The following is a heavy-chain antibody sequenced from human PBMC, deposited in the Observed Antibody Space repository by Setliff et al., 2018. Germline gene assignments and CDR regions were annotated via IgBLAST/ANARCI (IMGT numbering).Heavy chain of an antibody. CDR3: SRLVRYCTRTSCQRASGAEL. D-gene: IGHD2-2*01. V-gene: IGHV1-18*01. J-gene: IGHJ4*02. CDR2: ISAYTGNT. CDR1: GYTFTNYG. Sequence: ASVKVSCKASGYTFTNYGISWVRQAPGQGLEWMGWISAYTGNTYSAQKFQGRLTMTTDTSTTTAYMELRSLRSDDTAVYYCSRLVRYCTRTSCQRASGAELWGQGTLVTVSS.